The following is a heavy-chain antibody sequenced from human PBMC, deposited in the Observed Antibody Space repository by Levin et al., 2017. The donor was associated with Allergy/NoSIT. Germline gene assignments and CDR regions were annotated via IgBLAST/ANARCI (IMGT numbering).Heavy chain of an antibody. Sequence: GGSLRLSCAASGFAFSSYWMYWVRQAPGKGLVWVSRINSDGSSTSYADSVKGRFTISRDNAKNTLSLQINSLRAEDTAVYYCVRGDIESSTYTSSYWGQGTLVTVSS. J-gene: IGHJ4*02. V-gene: IGHV3-74*01. CDR1: GFAFSSYW. D-gene: IGHD3-16*01. CDR2: INSDGSST. CDR3: VRGDIESSTYTSSY.